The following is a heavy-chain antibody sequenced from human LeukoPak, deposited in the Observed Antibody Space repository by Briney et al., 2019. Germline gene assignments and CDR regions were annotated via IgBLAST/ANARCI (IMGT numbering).Heavy chain of an antibody. J-gene: IGHJ4*02. Sequence: SETLSLTCTVSDASISSYYWSWIRQPPGKGLEWIGYIYYSGSTNYNPAPKSRVTISEDTSKNQISLKLSSVTAADTAVYYCARVGGYYDSSGYDYWGQGTLVTVSS. D-gene: IGHD3-22*01. CDR2: IYYSGST. V-gene: IGHV4-59*01. CDR3: ARVGGYYDSSGYDY. CDR1: DASISSYY.